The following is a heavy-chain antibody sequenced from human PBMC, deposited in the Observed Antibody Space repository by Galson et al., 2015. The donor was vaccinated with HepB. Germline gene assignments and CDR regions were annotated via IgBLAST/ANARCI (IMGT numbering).Heavy chain of an antibody. CDR2: TYYRSKWYN. J-gene: IGHJ6*02. CDR1: GDSVSSNSAA. D-gene: IGHD4-17*01. Sequence: CAISGDSVSSNSAAWNWIRQSPSRGLEWLGRTYYRSKWYNDYAVSVKSRITINPDTSKNQFSLQLNSVTPEDTAVYYCARAGVTTVTSYYYCGMDVWGQGTTVTVSS. CDR3: ARAGVTTVTSYYYCGMDV. V-gene: IGHV6-1*01.